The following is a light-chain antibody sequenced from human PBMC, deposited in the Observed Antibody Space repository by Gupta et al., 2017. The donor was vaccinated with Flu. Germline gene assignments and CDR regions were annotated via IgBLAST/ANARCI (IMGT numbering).Light chain of an antibody. J-gene: IGKJ1*01. CDR1: QTVSSSY. CDR3: NQNIDPNA. Sequence: EIVLTQSPGTLSLSPGEGATLSCRDSQTVSSSYLDWYQQKPGQAPRLLIYGASNRGNGIPDRFGGSGAGKDFTLTISRREPEDFAVYYWNQNIDPNAFGQGTKVEIK. CDR2: GAS. V-gene: IGKV3-20*01.